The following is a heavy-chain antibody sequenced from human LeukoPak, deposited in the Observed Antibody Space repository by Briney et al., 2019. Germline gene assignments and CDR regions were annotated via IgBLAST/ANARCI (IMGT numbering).Heavy chain of an antibody. CDR1: GGSISSYY. CDR3: ARHRGATTPNFDY. CDR2: IYYSGST. J-gene: IGHJ4*02. V-gene: IGHV4-59*08. Sequence: TSETLSLTCTVSGGSISSYYWSWIRQPPGKGLEWIGYIYYSGSTNYNPSLKSRVTISVDTSKNQFSLKLSSVTAADTAVYYCARHRGATTPNFDYWGQGTLVTVSS. D-gene: IGHD5-12*01.